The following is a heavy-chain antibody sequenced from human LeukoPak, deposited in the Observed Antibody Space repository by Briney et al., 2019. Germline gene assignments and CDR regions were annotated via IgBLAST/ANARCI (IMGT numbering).Heavy chain of an antibody. CDR2: ISYSGGV. D-gene: IGHD3-10*01. CDR1: SDSISDYY. CDR3: VRVHYSSGSLSSWSDP. V-gene: IGHV4-59*08. Sequence: NASETLSLTCTVSSDSISDYYWGWIRQPPGKGLEWIRYISYSGGVSYSPSLKPPVTISLDTSKNQVSLKLSSVTAADTAIYYCVRVHYSSGSLSSWSDPWGRGILVTVSS. J-gene: IGHJ5*02.